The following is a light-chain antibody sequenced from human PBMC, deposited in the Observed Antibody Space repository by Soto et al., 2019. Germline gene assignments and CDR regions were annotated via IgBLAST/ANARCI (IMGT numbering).Light chain of an antibody. Sequence: QSALTQPASVSGSPGQSITISCTGTSTDVGSYNLVSWYQQHPGKAPKLMIYEVSKRPSGVSNRFSGSKSGNTASLTISGLQAEDEADYYCCSYDSSSTWVFGGGTKLTVL. CDR2: EVS. V-gene: IGLV2-23*02. CDR3: CSYDSSSTWV. CDR1: STDVGSYNL. J-gene: IGLJ3*02.